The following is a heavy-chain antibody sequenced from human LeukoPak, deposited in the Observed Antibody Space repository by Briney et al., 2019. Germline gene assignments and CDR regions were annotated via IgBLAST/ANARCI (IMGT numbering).Heavy chain of an antibody. D-gene: IGHD2-2*01. CDR2: ISSKAYGGTT. V-gene: IGHV3-49*04. CDR1: GFTFSDYA. Sequence: GGSLRLSCTASGFTFSDYAMNWVRQAPGKGLEWVAFISSKAYGGTTEYAASVRGTFTISRDESKSIAYLQMISLKTEDTAVYYCTSLGIPAAMRFYYWGQGTLVTVS. CDR3: TSLGIPAAMRFYY. J-gene: IGHJ4*02.